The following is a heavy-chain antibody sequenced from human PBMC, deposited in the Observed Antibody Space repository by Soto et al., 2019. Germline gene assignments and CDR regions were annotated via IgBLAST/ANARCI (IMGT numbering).Heavy chain of an antibody. V-gene: IGHV1-18*01. J-gene: IGHJ5*02. CDR3: ARDLIGYCSGGSCGQFNWFDP. D-gene: IGHD2-15*01. CDR2: ISAYNGNT. CDR1: GYTFTSYG. Sequence: QVPLVQSGAEVKKPGASVKVSCKASGYTFTSYGISWVRQAPGQGLEWMGWISAYNGNTNYAQKLQGRVTMTTDTSTSTAYMELRSLRSDDTAVYYCARDLIGYCSGGSCGQFNWFDPWGQGTLVTVSS.